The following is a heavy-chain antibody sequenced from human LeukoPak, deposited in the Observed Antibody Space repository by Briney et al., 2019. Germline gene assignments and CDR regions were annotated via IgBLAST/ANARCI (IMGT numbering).Heavy chain of an antibody. CDR2: INHSGST. CDR1: GGSISSSSYY. V-gene: IGHV4-39*07. J-gene: IGHJ4*02. D-gene: IGHD3-16*02. Sequence: SETLSLTCTVSGGSISSSSYYWGWIRQPPGKGLEWIGEINHSGSTNYSPSLKSRATLSVDTSKNQFSLRLSSVTAADTAVYYCARRTFGGVIAYWGQGTLVTVSS. CDR3: ARRTFGGVIAY.